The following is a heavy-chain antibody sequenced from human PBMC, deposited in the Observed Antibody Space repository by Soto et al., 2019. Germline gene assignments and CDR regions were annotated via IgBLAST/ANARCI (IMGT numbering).Heavy chain of an antibody. J-gene: IGHJ3*02. CDR3: ALSPSGYDLAFDI. D-gene: IGHD5-12*01. CDR2: IYSGGST. V-gene: IGHV3-66*01. CDR1: GFTVSSNY. Sequence: GGSLRLSCAASGFTVSSNYMSWVRQAPGKGLEWVSVIYSGGSTYYADSVKGRFTISRDNSKNTLYLQMNSLRAEDTAVYYCALSPSGYDLAFDIWGQGTMVTVSS.